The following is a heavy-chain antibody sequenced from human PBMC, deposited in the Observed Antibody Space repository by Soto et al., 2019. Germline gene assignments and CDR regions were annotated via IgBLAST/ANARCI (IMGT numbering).Heavy chain of an antibody. J-gene: IGHJ4*02. V-gene: IGHV3-30-3*01. CDR1: GFAFSSYA. CDR2: ISYDGSNK. D-gene: IGHD5-18*01. Sequence: GGSLRLSCAASGFAFSSYAMHWVRQAPGKGLEWVAVISYDGSNKYYADSVKGRFTISRDNSKNTLYLQMNSLRAEDTAVYYCARAIQLWPFDYWGQGTLVTVSS. CDR3: ARAIQLWPFDY.